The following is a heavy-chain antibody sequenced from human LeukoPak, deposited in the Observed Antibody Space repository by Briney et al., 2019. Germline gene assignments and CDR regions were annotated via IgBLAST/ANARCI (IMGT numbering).Heavy chain of an antibody. CDR3: VRVRGYSYGSYSKSRYYFDY. Sequence: SETLSLTCAVYGGSFSGYYWSWIRQPPGKGLEWIGEINHSGSTNYNPSLKSRVTISVDTSKNEFSLKLSSVTAADTAVYYCVRVRGYSYGSYSKSRYYFDYWGQGTLVTVSS. D-gene: IGHD5-18*01. CDR1: GGSFSGYY. J-gene: IGHJ4*02. CDR2: INHSGST. V-gene: IGHV4-34*01.